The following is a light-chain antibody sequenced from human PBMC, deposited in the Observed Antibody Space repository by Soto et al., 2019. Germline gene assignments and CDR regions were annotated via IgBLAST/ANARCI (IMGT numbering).Light chain of an antibody. CDR1: QRISRR. CDR2: DAS. J-gene: IGKJ1*01. Sequence: GDRVTITCRASQRISRRLAWYQQKPGKAPKLLIYDASTLESGVPSRFSGSGSGTEFTLTISSLQPDDFATFYCQQYTDASWTFGLGTKVEI. CDR3: QQYTDASWT. V-gene: IGKV1-5*01.